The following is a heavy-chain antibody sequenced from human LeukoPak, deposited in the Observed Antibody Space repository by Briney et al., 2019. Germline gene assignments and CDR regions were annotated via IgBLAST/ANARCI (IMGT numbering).Heavy chain of an antibody. D-gene: IGHD3-22*01. Sequence: PGGSLRLSCAASGFTFSDYYMSWIRQAPGKGLEWVSYISSSSTYTNYADSVKGRFTISRDNAKNTLYLQMNSLRAEDTAVYYCAKAPNYYDIFVALDYWGQGTLVTVSS. CDR2: ISSSSTYT. CDR1: GFTFSDYY. CDR3: AKAPNYYDIFVALDY. J-gene: IGHJ4*02. V-gene: IGHV3-11*05.